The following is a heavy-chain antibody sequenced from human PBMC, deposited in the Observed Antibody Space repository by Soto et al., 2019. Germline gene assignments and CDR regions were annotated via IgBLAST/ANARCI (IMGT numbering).Heavy chain of an antibody. D-gene: IGHD2-21*02. V-gene: IGHV4-59*01. CDR2: MYNTGST. Sequence: PSENLSLTCTVSAGSISGYYWSWIRQPPGKGLEWIGYMYNTGSTVYNPSFKSRVTISVDTSKNQFSLKLNSVTAADTAVYYCARDLWGYCGTDCYPLDVWGQGTTVT. CDR3: ARDLWGYCGTDCYPLDV. CDR1: AGSISGYY. J-gene: IGHJ6*02.